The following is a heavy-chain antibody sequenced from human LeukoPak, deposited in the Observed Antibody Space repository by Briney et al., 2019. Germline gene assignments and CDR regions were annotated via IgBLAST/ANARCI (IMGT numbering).Heavy chain of an antibody. CDR1: GGSVRSDSYY. D-gene: IGHD3-22*01. Sequence: PSETLSLTCTVSGGSVRSDSYYWSWIRQPPGKGLEWIGYVYYSGSTNYNPSLKSRVTISVDTSKNQFSLKLRSVTAAGTAVYYCVREAATDYYDSSGYYRQTEVFDAWGQGTMVTVSS. J-gene: IGHJ3*01. V-gene: IGHV4-61*01. CDR2: VYYSGST. CDR3: VREAATDYYDSSGYYRQTEVFDA.